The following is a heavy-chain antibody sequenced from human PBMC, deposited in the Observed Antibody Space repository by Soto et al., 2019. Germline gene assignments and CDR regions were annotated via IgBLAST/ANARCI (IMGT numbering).Heavy chain of an antibody. CDR3: AKAGLDGSSSDY. J-gene: IGHJ4*02. Sequence: GGSLRLSCAASGFTFSSYAMSWVRQAPGKGLEWVSAISGSGGSTYYADSVKGRFTISRENSKNTLYLQMNSLRAEDTAVYYCAKAGLDGSSSDYWGQGTLVTVSS. D-gene: IGHD6-6*01. CDR1: GFTFSSYA. V-gene: IGHV3-23*01. CDR2: ISGSGGST.